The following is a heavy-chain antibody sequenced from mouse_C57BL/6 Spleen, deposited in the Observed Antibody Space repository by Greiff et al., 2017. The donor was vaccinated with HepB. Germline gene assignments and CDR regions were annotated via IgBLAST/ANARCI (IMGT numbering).Heavy chain of an antibody. D-gene: IGHD2-2*01. V-gene: IGHV3-6*01. CDR2: ISYDGSN. CDR3: ARRGFYGYDAY. Sequence: EVQVVESGPGLVKPSQSLSLTCSVTGYSITSGYYWNWIRQFPGNKLEWMGYISYDGSNNYNPSLKNRISITRDTSKNQFFLKLNSVTTEDTATYYCARRGFYGYDAYWGQGTLVTVSA. J-gene: IGHJ3*01. CDR1: GYSITSGYY.